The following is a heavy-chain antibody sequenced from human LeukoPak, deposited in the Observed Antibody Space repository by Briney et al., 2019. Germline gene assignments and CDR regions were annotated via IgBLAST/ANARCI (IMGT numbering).Heavy chain of an antibody. Sequence: GGSLRLSCAASGFTFSSYAMSWVRQAPGKGLEWVSAISGSGGSTYYADSVKGRFTISRDNSKNTLYLQMDSLRAEDTAVYYCAKHPSSGYYSAFDYWGQGTLVTVSS. CDR1: GFTFSSYA. J-gene: IGHJ4*02. V-gene: IGHV3-23*01. D-gene: IGHD3-22*01. CDR3: AKHPSSGYYSAFDY. CDR2: ISGSGGST.